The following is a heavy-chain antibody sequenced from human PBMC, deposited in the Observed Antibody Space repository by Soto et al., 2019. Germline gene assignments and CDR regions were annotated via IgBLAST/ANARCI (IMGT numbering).Heavy chain of an antibody. V-gene: IGHV1-3*01. D-gene: IGHD3-16*01. CDR1: GYTLTSYA. Sequence: ASVKVSCKASGYTLTSYALHWSRKAPGQRLECMRWIKAGNANTKYSQKFQGRVTITRDTSASTAYMELSSLRSEDTAVYYCARDLAMDVWGQGTTVTVS. CDR3: ARDLAMDV. CDR2: IKAGNANT. J-gene: IGHJ6*02.